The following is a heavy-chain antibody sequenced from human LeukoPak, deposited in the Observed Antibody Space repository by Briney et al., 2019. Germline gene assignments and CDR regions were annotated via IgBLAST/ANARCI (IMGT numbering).Heavy chain of an antibody. J-gene: IGHJ4*02. Sequence: GESLKISCKGSGYTFTSYDINWVRQATGQGLEWMGWMNPNSGNTGYAQKFQGRVTITRNTSISTAYMELSSLRSEDTAVYYCARSVGYSRSDYWGQGTLVTVSS. CDR1: GYTFTSYD. V-gene: IGHV1-8*03. D-gene: IGHD6-13*01. CDR3: ARSVGYSRSDY. CDR2: MNPNSGNT.